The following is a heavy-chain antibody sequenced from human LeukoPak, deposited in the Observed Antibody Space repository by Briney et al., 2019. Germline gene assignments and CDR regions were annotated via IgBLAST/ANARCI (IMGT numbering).Heavy chain of an antibody. D-gene: IGHD3-10*01. CDR2: INPNSGGT. CDR3: ARDRAGVFRDTMVRGVIVY. V-gene: IGHV1-2*06. CDR1: GYTFTGYY. Sequence: ASVKVPCKASGYTFTGYYMHWVRQAPGQGLEWMGRINPNSGGTNYAQKFQGRVTMTRDTSISTAYMELSRLRSDDTAVYYCARDRAGVFRDTMVRGVIVYWGQGTLVTVSS. J-gene: IGHJ4*02.